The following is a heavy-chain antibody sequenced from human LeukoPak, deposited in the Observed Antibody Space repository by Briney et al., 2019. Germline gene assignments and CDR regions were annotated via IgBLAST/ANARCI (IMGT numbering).Heavy chain of an antibody. CDR1: GSDFSTYW. CDR3: ARDGPVPATADAFDI. CDR2: IYPGDSDT. D-gene: IGHD2-2*01. Sequence: GESLKISCKGSGSDFSTYWIGWVRQMPGQGLEWMGIIYPGDSDTRNSPSLEGQVTISADKSISTVYLQWSSLKASDTAMYYCARDGPVPATADAFDIWGQGTMVTVSP. J-gene: IGHJ3*02. V-gene: IGHV5-51*01.